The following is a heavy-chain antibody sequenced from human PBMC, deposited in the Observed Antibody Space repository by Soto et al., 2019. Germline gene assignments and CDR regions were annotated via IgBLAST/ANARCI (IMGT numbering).Heavy chain of an antibody. J-gene: IGHJ4*02. Sequence: QLQLQESGPGLVKPSETLSLTCTVSGGSISSSSYYWGWIRQPPGKGLEWIGSIYYSGSTYYNPSLKSRVTISVDTSKNQFSLKLSSVTAADTAVYYCARRTYTVTNDVIDYWGQGTLVTVSS. CDR3: ARRTYTVTNDVIDY. D-gene: IGHD4-17*01. CDR2: IYYSGST. V-gene: IGHV4-39*01. CDR1: GGSISSSSYY.